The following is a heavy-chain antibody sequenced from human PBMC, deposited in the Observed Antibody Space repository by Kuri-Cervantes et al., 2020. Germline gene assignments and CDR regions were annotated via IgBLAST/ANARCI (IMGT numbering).Heavy chain of an antibody. CDR1: GFTFSSYG. CDR3: AKDPTPGGGDAFDI. D-gene: IGHD3-16*01. J-gene: IGHJ3*02. V-gene: IGHV3-33*06. CDR2: IWYDGSNK. Sequence: GESLKISCAASGFTFSSYGMHWVRQAPGKGLEWVAVIWYDGSNKYYADSVKGRFTISRDNSKNTLYLQMNSLRAEDTAVYYCAKDPTPGGGDAFDIWGQGTMVTVSS.